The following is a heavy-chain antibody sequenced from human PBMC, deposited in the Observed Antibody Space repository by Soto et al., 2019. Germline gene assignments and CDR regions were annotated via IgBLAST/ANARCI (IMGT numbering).Heavy chain of an antibody. Sequence: SATLSLTCPVSGDSISSGTKYWSWIRHAPGKGLEWIGYIFSSGTTYYNPSLKSRLTMSLDTSQNQFSLRLASVTDADSAVYYCARVPSPFDYYYAMDVWGQGTTVTVSS. D-gene: IGHD3-16*01. V-gene: IGHV4-30-4*01. CDR3: ARVPSPFDYYYAMDV. CDR1: GDSISSGTKY. J-gene: IGHJ6*02. CDR2: IFSSGTT.